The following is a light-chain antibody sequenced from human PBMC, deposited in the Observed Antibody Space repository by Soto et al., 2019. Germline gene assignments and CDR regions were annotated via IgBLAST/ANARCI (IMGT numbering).Light chain of an antibody. CDR2: AAA. V-gene: IGKV1-39*01. Sequence: DIQMIQSPSSLSASVGDRVTITCRASQSINNYLNWYQQKPGKAPKVLIYAAASLQGGVPSRFSGSGSGTDFTLTISSLQPEDFATYYCQQSYSNPSVGQGTKVDIK. J-gene: IGKJ1*01. CDR3: QQSYSNPS. CDR1: QSINNY.